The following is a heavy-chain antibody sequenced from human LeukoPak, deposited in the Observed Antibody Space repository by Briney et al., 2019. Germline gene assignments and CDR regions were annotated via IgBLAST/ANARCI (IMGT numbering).Heavy chain of an antibody. J-gene: IGHJ5*02. V-gene: IGHV4-34*01. CDR2: INHSGST. CDR1: GGSFSGYY. Sequence: SETLSLTGAVYGGSFSGYYWSWIRQPPGKGLEWIGEINHSGSTNYNPSLKSRVTISVDTSKNQFSLKLSSVTAADTAVYYCARGLGATVPQVGKNWFDPWGQGTRVIVSS. CDR3: ARGLGATVPQVGKNWFDP. D-gene: IGHD1-26*01.